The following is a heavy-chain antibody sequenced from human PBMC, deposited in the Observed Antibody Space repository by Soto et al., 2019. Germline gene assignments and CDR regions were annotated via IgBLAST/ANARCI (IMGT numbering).Heavy chain of an antibody. Sequence: SVKVSCKASGFTFTSSAMQWVRQARGQRLEWIGWIVVGSGNTNYAQKFQERVTITRDMSTSTAYMELSSLRSEDTAVYYCAANGMTTVTTSYMDVWGKGTTVTVSS. V-gene: IGHV1-58*02. CDR1: GFTFTSSA. CDR2: IVVGSGNT. J-gene: IGHJ6*03. D-gene: IGHD4-17*01. CDR3: AANGMTTVTTSYMDV.